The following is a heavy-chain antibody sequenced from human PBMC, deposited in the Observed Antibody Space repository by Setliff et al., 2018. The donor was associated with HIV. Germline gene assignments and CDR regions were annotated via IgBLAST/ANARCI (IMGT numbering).Heavy chain of an antibody. J-gene: IGHJ3*02. Sequence: GGSLRLSCAASGFTFSSYAMHWVRQAPGKGLEWVSGISWNSGSIGYADSVKGRFTISRDNAKNSLYLQMNSLRAEDTALYYCASRASHGAFDMWGQGTMVTVSS. CDR3: ASRASHGAFDM. V-gene: IGHV3-9*01. CDR1: GFTFSSYA. CDR2: ISWNSGSI.